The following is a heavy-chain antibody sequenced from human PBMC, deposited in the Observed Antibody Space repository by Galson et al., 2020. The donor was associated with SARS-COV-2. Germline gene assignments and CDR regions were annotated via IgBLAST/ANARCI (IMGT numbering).Heavy chain of an antibody. CDR1: GDSISSGGYY. CDR3: ARSGYYDRRYVDY. Sequence: SETLSLTCTVSGDSISSGGYYWSWIRQLPGKGLEWIGYIYSSGSTYYNSSLKSRVTISIDTSKNQFSLKLNSVTAADTAVYYCARSGYYDRRYVDYWGQGTLVTVSS. J-gene: IGHJ4*02. CDR2: IYSSGST. V-gene: IGHV4-31*03. D-gene: IGHD3-22*01.